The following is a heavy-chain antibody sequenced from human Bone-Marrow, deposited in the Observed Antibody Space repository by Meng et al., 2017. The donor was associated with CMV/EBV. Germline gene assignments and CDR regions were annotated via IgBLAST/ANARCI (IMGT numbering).Heavy chain of an antibody. D-gene: IGHD3-22*01. CDR1: GGSFSGYY. V-gene: IGHV4-34*01. Sequence: GSLRLSCAVYGGSFSGYYWSWIRQPPGKGLEWIGEINHSGSTNYNPSPKSRVTISVDTSKNQFSLKLSSVTAADTAVYYCASMYYYDSSGYYYSPTEPNDAFDIWGQGTMVTVSS. CDR3: ASMYYYDSSGYYYSPTEPNDAFDI. J-gene: IGHJ3*02. CDR2: INHSGST.